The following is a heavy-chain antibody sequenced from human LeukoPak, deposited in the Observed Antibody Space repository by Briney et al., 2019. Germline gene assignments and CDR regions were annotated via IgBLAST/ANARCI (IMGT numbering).Heavy chain of an antibody. CDR1: GYTFSSYS. D-gene: IGHD1/OR15-1a*01. CDR2: ISVRSNYI. CDR3: VRLGRNI. J-gene: IGHJ4*02. Sequence: PGGSLRLSCVASGYTFSSYSINWVRHAPGKGLEWVSSISVRSNYIYYADSVRGRFSISRDDARDSLYLQMNSLRAEDTAVYFCVRLGRNIWGQGTLVTVSS. V-gene: IGHV3-21*01.